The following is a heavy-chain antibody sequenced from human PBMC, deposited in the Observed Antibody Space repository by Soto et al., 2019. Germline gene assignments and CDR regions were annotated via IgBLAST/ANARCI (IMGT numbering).Heavy chain of an antibody. V-gene: IGHV3-33*01. J-gene: IGHJ4*02. Sequence: PGGSLRLSGEASWFVFRSFRMHWVRRAPGKGLEWLATIRFDGSTARYAESVRGRFKISRDNSMNTLYLQLDRLRVEDTAVYYCVRDRPNTESLTGYFDTWGQGSPVTVSS. CDR1: WFVFRSFR. CDR2: IRFDGSTA. D-gene: IGHD3-9*01. CDR3: VRDRPNTESLTGYFDT.